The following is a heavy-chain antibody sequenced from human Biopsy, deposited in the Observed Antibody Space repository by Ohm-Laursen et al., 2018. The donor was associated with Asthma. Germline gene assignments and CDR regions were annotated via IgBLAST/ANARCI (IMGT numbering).Heavy chain of an antibody. V-gene: IGHV1-24*01. D-gene: IGHD4-17*01. CDR1: GYSLTDLS. CDR3: ASEFPKDYVKYNFEF. Sequence: ASVKVSCKVSGYSLTDLSIRWVRQAPGQGLEWMGGNDHEEGGTKNAPRFQGRATMTEDTSTNTAYMEMTSLSSDDPALYYGASEFPKDYVKYNFEFWGQGTLVTVSS. CDR2: NDHEEGGT. J-gene: IGHJ4*02.